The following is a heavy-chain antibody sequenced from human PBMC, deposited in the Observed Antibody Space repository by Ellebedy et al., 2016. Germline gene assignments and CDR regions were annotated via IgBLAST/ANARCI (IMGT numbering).Heavy chain of an antibody. CDR3: AQAISLAY. CDR2: IKPDGSEI. D-gene: IGHD5-12*01. CDR1: GFGFSSYW. J-gene: IGHJ4*02. V-gene: IGHV3-7*03. Sequence: GESLKISCAASGFGFSSYWMSWVRQAPGKGLEWVAKIKPDGSEIFHVDSVKGRFTISRDNAKNSVYLQMDSLRADDTAIYYCAQAISLAYWGQGNLVTVSS.